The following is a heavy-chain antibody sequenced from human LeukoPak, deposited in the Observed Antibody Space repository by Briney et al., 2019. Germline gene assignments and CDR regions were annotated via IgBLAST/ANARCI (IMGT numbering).Heavy chain of an antibody. Sequence: QTGGSLRLSCAASGFTFSNYAMHWVRQAPGKGLEWVAVIPYDGSNKYYADSVKGRFTISRDNSKNTLYLQMNSLRAEDTAVYYCARSYYDVLTGYGEVDFWGQGTLVTVSS. CDR2: IPYDGSNK. J-gene: IGHJ4*02. D-gene: IGHD3-9*01. CDR3: ARSYYDVLTGYGEVDF. CDR1: GFTFSNYA. V-gene: IGHV3-30*04.